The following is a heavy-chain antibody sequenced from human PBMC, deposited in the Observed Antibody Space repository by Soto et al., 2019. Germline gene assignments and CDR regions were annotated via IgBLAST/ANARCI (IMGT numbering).Heavy chain of an antibody. CDR3: ASTYSTSWYWFDP. D-gene: IGHD6-13*01. CDR1: GFSLSNAGLG. V-gene: IGHV2-26*04. Sequence: QVTVKESGPVLVKPTETLTLTCTVSGFSLSNAGLGVSWIRQPPGKALEWLAHIFSNDEKSYSTSLKSRLTISXDXXKSQVVLIMTTMDPVDTATYYCASTYSTSWYWFDPWGQGTLVTVSS. J-gene: IGHJ5*02. CDR2: IFSNDEK.